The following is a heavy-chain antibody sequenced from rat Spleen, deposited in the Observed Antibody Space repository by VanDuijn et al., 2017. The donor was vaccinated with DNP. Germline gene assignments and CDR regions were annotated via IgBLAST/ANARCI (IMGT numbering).Heavy chain of an antibody. CDR1: GFSFSNFA. CDR3: ARWSDYFDY. CDR2: INTVGGTT. V-gene: IGHV5-25*01. Sequence: EVQLVESGGDLVQPGRSLKLSCAASGFSFSNFAMAWVRQAPTKGLEWVASINTVGGTTYYRDSVKGRFTISRDNAKSTLYLQMDSLRSEDTATYFCARWSDYFDYWGQGVMVTVSS. D-gene: IGHD4-2*01. J-gene: IGHJ2*01.